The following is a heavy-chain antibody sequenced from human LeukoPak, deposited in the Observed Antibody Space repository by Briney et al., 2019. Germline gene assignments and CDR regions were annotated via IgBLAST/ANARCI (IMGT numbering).Heavy chain of an antibody. J-gene: IGHJ3*02. CDR3: ARDRASPKAFDI. D-gene: IGHD3-10*01. Sequence: SETLSLTCTVSGGSISSGDYYWSWIRQPPGKGLEWIGYIYYSGSTYYNPSLKSRVTISVDTSKNQFSLKLSSVTAADTAVYYCARDRASPKAFDIWGQGTMVAVSS. CDR1: GGSISSGDYY. V-gene: IGHV4-30-4*08. CDR2: IYYSGST.